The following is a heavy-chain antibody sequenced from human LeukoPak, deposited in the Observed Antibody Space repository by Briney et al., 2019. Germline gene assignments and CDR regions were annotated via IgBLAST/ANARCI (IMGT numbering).Heavy chain of an antibody. Sequence: PGGSLRLSCAASGFTLSAEYMSRVRQAPGRGLEWVSVIYSGGGTYYANSVKGRFTISRDTTKNTLFLQLSSLRAEDTAMYHCARGGPAYGGNHNWFDPWGQGTLVTVSS. CDR2: IYSGGGT. CDR1: GFTLSAEY. CDR3: ARGGPAYGGNHNWFDP. V-gene: IGHV3-53*01. D-gene: IGHD4-23*01. J-gene: IGHJ5*02.